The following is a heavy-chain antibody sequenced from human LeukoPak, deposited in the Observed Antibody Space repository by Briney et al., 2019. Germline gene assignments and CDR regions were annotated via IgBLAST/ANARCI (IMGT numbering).Heavy chain of an antibody. Sequence: ASVKVSCKVSGYTLTELSMHWVRQAPGKGLEWMGGFDPEDGETIYAQKFQGRVTITADKSTSTAYMELSSLRSEDTAVYYCAGGFLGGTPNGALDYWGQGTLVTVSS. CDR3: AGGFLGGTPNGALDY. CDR1: GYTLTELS. D-gene: IGHD3-10*01. V-gene: IGHV1-24*01. J-gene: IGHJ4*02. CDR2: FDPEDGET.